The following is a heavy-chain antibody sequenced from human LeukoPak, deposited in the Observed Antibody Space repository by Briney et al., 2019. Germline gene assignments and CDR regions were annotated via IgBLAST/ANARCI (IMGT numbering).Heavy chain of an antibody. Sequence: GGSLRLSCAASGFTFSSYSMNWVRQAPGKGLEWVSSISSSSSYIYYADSVKGRFTISRDNAKNSLYLQMNSLRAEDTAVYYCAREYYYDSSGYYPPYYFDYWGQGTLVTVSS. CDR3: AREYYYDSSGYYPPYYFDY. V-gene: IGHV3-21*01. J-gene: IGHJ4*02. CDR2: ISSSSSYI. D-gene: IGHD3-22*01. CDR1: GFTFSSYS.